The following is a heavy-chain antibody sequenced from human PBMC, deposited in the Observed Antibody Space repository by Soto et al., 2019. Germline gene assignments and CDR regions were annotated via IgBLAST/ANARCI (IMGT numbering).Heavy chain of an antibody. V-gene: IGHV3-53*01. CDR2: IYSGGST. Sequence: PGGSLSLSCAASGFTVSSNYMSWVRQAPGKGLEWVSVIYSGGSTYYADSVKGRFTISRDNSKNTLYLQMNSLRAEDTAVYYCARASGSSDYYYYGMDVWGQGTTVTVSS. CDR3: ARASGSSDYYYYGMDV. J-gene: IGHJ6*02. CDR1: GFTVSSNY. D-gene: IGHD6-6*01.